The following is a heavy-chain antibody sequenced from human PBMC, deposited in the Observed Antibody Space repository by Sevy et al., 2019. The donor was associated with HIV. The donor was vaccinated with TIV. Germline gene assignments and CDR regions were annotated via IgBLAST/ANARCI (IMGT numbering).Heavy chain of an antibody. CDR2: IDTSSSSI. Sequence: GGSLRLSCAASGFIFGSYSMNWVRQAPGKGLEWISYIDTSSSSIHYADSVKGRFTISRDYRKNSLYLQMNSLRAEDTAVYYCVREYRSPFGVCTSLGCYFDYWGQGALVTVSS. CDR3: VREYRSPFGVCTSLGCYFDY. D-gene: IGHD2-8*01. CDR1: GFIFGSYS. V-gene: IGHV3-48*04. J-gene: IGHJ4*02.